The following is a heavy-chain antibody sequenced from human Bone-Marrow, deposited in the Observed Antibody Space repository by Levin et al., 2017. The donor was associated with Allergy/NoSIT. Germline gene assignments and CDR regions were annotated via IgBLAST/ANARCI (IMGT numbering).Heavy chain of an antibody. D-gene: IGHD3-10*01. CDR1: GFSLSSNGVG. CDR3: AHHKFWFGEFPFDF. Sequence: GSGPMLVKPTQTLTLTCTFSGFSLSSNGVGVGWIRQAPGKALEWLALIYWDDDKRYSPSLKSRLNITKDTSKNQVVLTMTNMAPVDTGTYYCAHHKFWFGEFPFDFWGRGSLVTVSS. J-gene: IGHJ4*02. V-gene: IGHV2-5*02. CDR2: IYWDDDK.